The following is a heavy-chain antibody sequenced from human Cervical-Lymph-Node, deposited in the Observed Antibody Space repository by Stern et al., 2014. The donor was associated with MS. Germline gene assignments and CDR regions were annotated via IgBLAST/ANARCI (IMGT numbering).Heavy chain of an antibody. CDR1: GGTFSKFP. CDR3: ALSSETSDRWYSLGYDL. J-gene: IGHJ5*02. Sequence: VQLVQSGAEATKPGASVKVSCKASGGTFSKFPSSWVRQAPGQGLEWMGGLFPVFGTPTYAQEFRGRVTITADVSTSTVYMELSSLRSDDTAVYYCALSSETSDRWYSLGYDLWGQGTLVTVSS. V-gene: IGHV1-69*01. D-gene: IGHD6-13*01. CDR2: LFPVFGTP.